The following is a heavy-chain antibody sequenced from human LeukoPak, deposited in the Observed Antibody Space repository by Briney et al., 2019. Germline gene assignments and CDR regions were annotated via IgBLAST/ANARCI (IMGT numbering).Heavy chain of an antibody. CDR3: ALLTTWLGGLLGGWFDP. D-gene: IGHD3-10*01. V-gene: IGHV1-24*01. J-gene: IGHJ5*02. CDR2: FHPEDGET. Sequence: GSSVTVACKVSGYTRTELFMHWVRQAPGKGVDWMGGFHPEDGETIYAQRFQGRVTMTEATSTDRAYMELSSLRSEATAVYFCALLTTWLGGLLGGWFDPWGQGALITVSS. CDR1: GYTRTELF.